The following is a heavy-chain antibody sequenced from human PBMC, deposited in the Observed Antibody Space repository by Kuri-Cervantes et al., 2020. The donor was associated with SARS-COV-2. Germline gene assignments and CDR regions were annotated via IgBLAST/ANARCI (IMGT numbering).Heavy chain of an antibody. Sequence: GGSLRLSCAASGFTFSSYGMHWVRQAPGKGLEWVAVISYDGSNKYYADSVKGRFTISRDNSKNTLYLQMNSLRAEDTAVYYCAKARHRSEWKLSDYWGQGTLVTVSS. CDR2: ISYDGSNK. D-gene: IGHD1-26*01. CDR3: AKARHRSEWKLSDY. CDR1: GFTFSSYG. V-gene: IGHV3-30*18. J-gene: IGHJ4*02.